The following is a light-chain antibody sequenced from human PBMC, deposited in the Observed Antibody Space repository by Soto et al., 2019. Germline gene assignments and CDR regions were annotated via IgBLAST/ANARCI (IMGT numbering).Light chain of an antibody. CDR1: QNVRSW. CDR3: QQYNIYSWT. J-gene: IGKJ1*01. Sequence: IPMTQSPSTLSAFVGDRVTITCRASQNVRSWLAWYQQRPGKAPKLLIYQASSLESGVPSRFSGSGSWTEFSLTISSLQPDDSATYDCQQYNIYSWTFGQGTKVEIK. V-gene: IGKV1-5*03. CDR2: QAS.